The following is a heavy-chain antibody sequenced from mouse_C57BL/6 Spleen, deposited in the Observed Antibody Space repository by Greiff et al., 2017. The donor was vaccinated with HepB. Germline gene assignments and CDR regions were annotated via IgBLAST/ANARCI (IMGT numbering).Heavy chain of an antibody. CDR3: ARFTTVVARDWYFDV. CDR2: ISDGGSYT. J-gene: IGHJ1*03. Sequence: EVQVVESGGGLVKPGGSLKLSCAASGFTFSSYAMSRVRQTPEKRLEWVATISDGGSYTYYPDNVKGRFTISRDNAKNNLYLQMSHLKSEDTAMYYCARFTTVVARDWYFDVWGTGTTVTVSS. D-gene: IGHD1-1*01. CDR1: GFTFSSYA. V-gene: IGHV5-4*01.